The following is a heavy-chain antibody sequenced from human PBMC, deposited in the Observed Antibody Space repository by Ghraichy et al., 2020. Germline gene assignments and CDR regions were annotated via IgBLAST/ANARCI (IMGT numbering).Heavy chain of an antibody. CDR3: AKEFPENQWSPGIDY. V-gene: IGHV3-30*18. J-gene: IGHJ4*02. CDR2: ISYDGSKK. Sequence: GESLNISCAASGFTFSSYGMHWVRQAPGKGLEWVAVISYDGSKKYYAHSVKGRFTISRDNSKNTLYLQMNSLRSEDTAVYYCAKEFPENQWSPGIDYWGQGTLVTVSS. CDR1: GFTFSSYG. D-gene: IGHD1-14*01.